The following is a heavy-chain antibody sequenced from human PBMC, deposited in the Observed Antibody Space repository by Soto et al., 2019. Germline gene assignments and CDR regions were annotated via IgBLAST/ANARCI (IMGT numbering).Heavy chain of an antibody. Sequence: EVQLVESGGGLVQPGGSLRLSCAASGFTVSSNYMSWVRQAPGKGLEWVSVIYSGGSTYYADSVKGRFTISRDNSNNTLYLKINRLRADVKAVYYCERAVVPHRRRLRELSSYYFYYWGQGTLVTVSS. CDR2: IYSGGST. V-gene: IGHV3-66*01. CDR1: GFTVSSNY. J-gene: IGHJ4*02. CDR3: ERAVVPHRRRLRELSSYYFYY. D-gene: IGHD3-16*02.